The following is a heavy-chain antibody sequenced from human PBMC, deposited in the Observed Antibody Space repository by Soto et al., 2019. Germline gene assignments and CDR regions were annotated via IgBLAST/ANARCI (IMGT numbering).Heavy chain of an antibody. CDR1: GFTFSSYG. J-gene: IGHJ4*02. CDR2: IWYDGSNK. CDR3: AKGYCSSTSCSFDY. Sequence: WGSLRLSCAASGFTFSSYGMHWVRQAPGKGLEWVAVIWYDGSNKYYADSVKGRFTISRDNSKNTLYLQMNSLRAEDTAVYYCAKGYCSSTSCSFDYWGQGTLVTVSS. V-gene: IGHV3-33*06. D-gene: IGHD2-2*01.